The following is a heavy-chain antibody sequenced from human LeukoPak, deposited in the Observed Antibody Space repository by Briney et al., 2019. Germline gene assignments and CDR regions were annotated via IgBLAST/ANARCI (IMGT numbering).Heavy chain of an antibody. CDR3: ARCPEGYSYGWVDY. V-gene: IGHV4-59*12. CDR1: GGSISSYY. Sequence: SGTLSLTCAVSGGSISSYYWSWIRQPPGKGLEWIGYIYYSGSGSTNYNPSLKSRVTISVDTSKNQFSLKLSSVTAADTAVYYCARCPEGYSYGWVDYWGQGTLVTVSS. CDR2: IYYSGSGST. J-gene: IGHJ4*02. D-gene: IGHD5-18*01.